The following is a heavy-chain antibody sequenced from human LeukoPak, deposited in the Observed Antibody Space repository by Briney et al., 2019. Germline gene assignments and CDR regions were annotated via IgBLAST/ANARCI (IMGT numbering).Heavy chain of an antibody. Sequence: SETLSLTCSVSGDSVTSYYWNWIRQPPGKGLEWIGYVSSDGTTNYTPSLRSRVIMSVDTANNHISLNLTSLTAADTAIYYCARAPRDSNGYYMRSFDSWGQGTLVIVSS. V-gene: IGHV4-59*08. CDR1: GDSVTSYY. CDR3: ARAPRDSNGYYMRSFDS. J-gene: IGHJ4*02. D-gene: IGHD3-22*01. CDR2: VSSDGTT.